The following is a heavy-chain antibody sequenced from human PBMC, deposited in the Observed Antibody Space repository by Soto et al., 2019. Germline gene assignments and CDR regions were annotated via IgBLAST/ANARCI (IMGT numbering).Heavy chain of an antibody. CDR3: ARDIGSAAADTYYYYGLDV. CDR2: ISWSSGGI. V-gene: IGHV3-9*01. Sequence: PGGSLRLSCAASGFIFDDHAMHWVRQAPGKGLEWVSGISWSSGGIGYADSVKGRFTISRDNAKNSLYLQMSSLRPEDTALYYCARDIGSAAADTYYYYGLDVWGQRTTVTVSS. CDR1: GFIFDDHA. J-gene: IGHJ6*02. D-gene: IGHD6-13*01.